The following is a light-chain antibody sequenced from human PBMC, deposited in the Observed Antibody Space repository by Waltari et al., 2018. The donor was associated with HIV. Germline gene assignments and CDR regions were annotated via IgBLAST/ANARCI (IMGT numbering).Light chain of an antibody. J-gene: IGKJ4*01. Sequence: ETVLTKSQGTLPLSPAESATFTCRASKTVSNNSIARYHQKPGKDTRHILYGSSSRATGIPAKFSGSGSCTDVILTIIRLEPEEFAVYYCHQYDTSAPLTFGGGTKMEIK. CDR1: KTVSNNS. CDR3: HQYDTSAPLT. V-gene: IGKV3-20*01. CDR2: GSS.